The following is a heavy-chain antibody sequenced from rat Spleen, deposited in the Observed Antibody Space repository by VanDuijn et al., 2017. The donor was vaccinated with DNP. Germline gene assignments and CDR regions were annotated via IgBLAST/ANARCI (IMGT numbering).Heavy chain of an antibody. D-gene: IGHD1-12*02. CDR2: VSYDGRST. CDR3: ARPNYYAGSYPHY. CDR1: GFTFSFYG. J-gene: IGHJ2*01. V-gene: IGHV5-17*01. Sequence: EVQLVESGGGLVRPGRSLKLSCAASGFTFSFYGMAWVRQAPTKGLEWVASVSYDGRSTYYRDSVKGRFTISRDNAKSTLSLQMDTLRSEDMATYYCARPNYYAGSYPHYWGQGVMVTVSS.